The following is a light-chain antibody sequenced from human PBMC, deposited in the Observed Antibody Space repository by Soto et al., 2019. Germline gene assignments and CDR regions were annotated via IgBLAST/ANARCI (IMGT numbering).Light chain of an antibody. Sequence: EIVMTQSPATLSVSPGERATVSCRASQSVSSNLAWYQQKPGQAPRLLIYVASTRATGIPARFSGSGSGTEFTLTIGSLQSEDVAVYYCQQYNNWPRTFGQGTKLEIK. CDR3: QQYNNWPRT. J-gene: IGKJ2*01. V-gene: IGKV3-15*01. CDR2: VAS. CDR1: QSVSSN.